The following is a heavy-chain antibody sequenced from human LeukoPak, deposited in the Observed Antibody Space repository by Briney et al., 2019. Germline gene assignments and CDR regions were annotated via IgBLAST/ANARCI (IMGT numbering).Heavy chain of an antibody. CDR2: INPNSGGT. CDR1: GYTFTGYY. V-gene: IGHV1-2*06. J-gene: IGHJ4*02. CDR3: ARERTLRVFDY. Sequence: ASVKVSCKASGYTFTGYYMHWVRQAPGQGLEWMGRINPNSGGTNYAQKFQGRDTMTRDTSISTAYMELSRLRSDDTAVCYCARERTLRVFDYWGQGTLVTVSS. D-gene: IGHD4-17*01.